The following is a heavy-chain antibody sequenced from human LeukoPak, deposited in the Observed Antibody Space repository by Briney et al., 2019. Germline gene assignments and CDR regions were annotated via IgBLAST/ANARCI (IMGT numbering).Heavy chain of an antibody. V-gene: IGHV4-59*01. Sequence: SETLSLTCTVSGGSISSYYWSWIRHPPGKGLEWIGYIYYSGSTNYNPSLKSRVTISVDTSKNQFSLKLSSVTAADTAVYYCARAIGYGSGSYYAESGAFDIWGQGTMVTVSS. D-gene: IGHD3-10*01. CDR2: IYYSGST. J-gene: IGHJ3*02. CDR3: ARAIGYGSGSYYAESGAFDI. CDR1: GGSISSYY.